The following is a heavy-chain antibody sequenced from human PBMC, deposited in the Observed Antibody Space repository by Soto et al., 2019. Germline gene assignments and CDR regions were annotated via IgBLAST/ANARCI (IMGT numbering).Heavy chain of an antibody. CDR2: ISAYNGNT. V-gene: IGHV1-18*01. CDR1: GYTFTSYG. Sequence: QVQLVQSGAEVKKPGASVKVSCKASGYTFTSYGISWVRQAPGQGLEWMGWISAYNGNTNYAQKLQGRVTMTTDTSTSTAYMELRSLRSDDTAVYYCARDRRTYYVILTGTYYYYMDVWGKGTTVTVSS. J-gene: IGHJ6*03. D-gene: IGHD3-9*01. CDR3: ARDRRTYYVILTGTYYYYMDV.